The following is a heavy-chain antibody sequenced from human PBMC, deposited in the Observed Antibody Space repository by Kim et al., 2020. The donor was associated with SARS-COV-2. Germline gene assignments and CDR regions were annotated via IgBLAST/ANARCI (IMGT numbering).Heavy chain of an antibody. CDR3: VRSGSYYHFPLYYFDY. CDR1: GGSISSYY. Sequence: SETLSLTCTVSGGSISSYYWSWIRQPPGKGLEWIGYIYYSGSTNYNPSLKSRVTISVDTSKNQFSLKLSSVTAADTAVYYCVRSGSYYHFPLYYFDYWGQGPLVTVSS. V-gene: IGHV4-59*13. D-gene: IGHD3-10*01. J-gene: IGHJ4*02. CDR2: IYYSGST.